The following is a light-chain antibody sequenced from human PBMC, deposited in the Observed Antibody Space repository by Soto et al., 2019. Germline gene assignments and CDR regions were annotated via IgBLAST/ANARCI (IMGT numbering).Light chain of an antibody. V-gene: IGKV3-20*01. J-gene: IGKJ1*01. CDR2: GAS. CDR3: QPYGSSPWT. CDR1: QSVSSSY. Sequence: IVVTRWPGTRPLRPGEESTLSCMASQSVSSSYLAWYQQKPGQAPRLLIYGASSRATGIPDRFSGSGSGTDFTLTISRLEPEDFAVYYCQPYGSSPWTVGPGTQVEIK.